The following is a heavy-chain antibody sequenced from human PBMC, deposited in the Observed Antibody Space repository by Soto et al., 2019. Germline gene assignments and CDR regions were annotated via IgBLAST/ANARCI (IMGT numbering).Heavy chain of an antibody. D-gene: IGHD3-10*01. CDR2: ISGSGGST. CDR1: GFTFSSYA. J-gene: IGHJ4*02. Sequence: GGSLRLSCAASGFTFSSYAMSWVRQAPGKGLEWVSAISGSGGSTYYADSVKGRFTISRDNSKNTLYLQMNSLRAEDTAVYYCAKDMSSYYYGAREYYFDYWGQGTLVTVSS. V-gene: IGHV3-23*01. CDR3: AKDMSSYYYGAREYYFDY.